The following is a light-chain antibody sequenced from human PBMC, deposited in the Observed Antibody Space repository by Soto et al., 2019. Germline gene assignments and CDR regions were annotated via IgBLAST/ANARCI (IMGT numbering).Light chain of an antibody. CDR2: AAS. CDR1: QTISTY. CDR3: QQSYNSPPA. Sequence: DIQMTQSPSSLSASVGDRITITCRASQTISTYLNWYQQKPGKAPKLLIYAASRLQSGVAPRFTSSGSGTDFTPTISSLQPDDFANYYYQQSYNSPPAFGPGTKVYIK. V-gene: IGKV1-39*01. J-gene: IGKJ3*01.